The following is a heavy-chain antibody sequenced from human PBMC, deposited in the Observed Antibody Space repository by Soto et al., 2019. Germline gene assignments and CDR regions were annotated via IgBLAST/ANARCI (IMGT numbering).Heavy chain of an antibody. CDR3: ARLTRGVYDLVRLWEKFDY. CDR2: IYWDDDK. CDR1: GFSLSTNGMG. D-gene: IGHD5-12*01. V-gene: IGHV2-5*02. J-gene: IGHJ4*02. Sequence: QITVKESGLTLVKPTETLTLTCTFSGFSLSTNGMGVGWIRQPPGKALEWLALIYWDDDKRYSPSLRSRLTIIKDTSKNQVDLTMTNMDPVDTGKYYCARLTRGVYDLVRLWEKFDYWGQGTLVTVSS.